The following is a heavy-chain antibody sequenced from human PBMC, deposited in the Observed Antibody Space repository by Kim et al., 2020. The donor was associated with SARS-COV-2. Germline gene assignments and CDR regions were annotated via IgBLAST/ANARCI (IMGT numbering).Heavy chain of an antibody. J-gene: IGHJ5*02. D-gene: IGHD6-13*01. V-gene: IGHV5-51*01. Sequence: RYSTAFQGQVTISADKSISTAYLQWSSLKASDTAMYYCARTTASGGTWFDPWGQGTLVTVSS. CDR3: ARTTASGGTWFDP.